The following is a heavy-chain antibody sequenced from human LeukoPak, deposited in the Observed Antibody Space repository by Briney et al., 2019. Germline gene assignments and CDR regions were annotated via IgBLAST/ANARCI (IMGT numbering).Heavy chain of an antibody. CDR3: ARDYDILTGYPSLNWFDP. V-gene: IGHV1-69*05. D-gene: IGHD3-9*01. Sequence: GASVKVSCKASGGTFSSYAISWVRQAPGQGLEWMGGIIPIFGTANYAQKFQGRVTMTRDTSISTAYMELSRLRSDDTAVYYCARDYDILTGYPSLNWFDPWGQGTLVTVSS. CDR2: IIPIFGTA. J-gene: IGHJ5*02. CDR1: GGTFSSYA.